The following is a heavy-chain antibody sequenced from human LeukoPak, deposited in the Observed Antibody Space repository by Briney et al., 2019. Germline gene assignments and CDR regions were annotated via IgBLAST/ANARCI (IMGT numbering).Heavy chain of an antibody. V-gene: IGHV1-8*01. CDR3: AGGYYYDSSGRGPYYYYYYMDV. CDR2: MNPNSGNT. Sequence: GASVKVSCKASGYTFTSYDINWVRQATGQGLEWMGWMNPNSGNTGYAQKFQGRVTMTRNTSISTAYMELSSLRSEDTAVYYCAGGYYYDSSGRGPYYYYYYMDVWGKGTTVTVSS. CDR1: GYTFTSYD. D-gene: IGHD3-22*01. J-gene: IGHJ6*03.